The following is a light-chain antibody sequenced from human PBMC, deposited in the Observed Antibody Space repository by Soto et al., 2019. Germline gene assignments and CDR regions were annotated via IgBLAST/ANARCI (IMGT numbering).Light chain of an antibody. CDR1: QSVDWY. V-gene: IGKV3-11*01. Sequence: EIVLTQSPATLSLSPGDRATVSCRASQSVDWYVAWYQHKPGKAPRLLIYDASTRATGIPDRFSGSGSGTDCTRTISSLEPEDCAVYYCQQRSNWPPITVGPGTKVD. CDR3: QQRSNWPPIT. CDR2: DAS. J-gene: IGKJ3*01.